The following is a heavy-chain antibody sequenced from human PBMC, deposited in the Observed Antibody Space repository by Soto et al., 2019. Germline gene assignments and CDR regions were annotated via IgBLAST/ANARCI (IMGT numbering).Heavy chain of an antibody. J-gene: IGHJ3*02. CDR1: GYTFTSYG. D-gene: IGHD3-22*01. CDR3: GRDYYDRSGYYYGQRGEAAFDI. Sequence: QVRLVQSGADVKKPGASVKVSCKASGYTFTSYGISWVRQAPGQGLEGMGWISAYNGNTNYAQKLRGRVTMTTDTLTSLAKLELRSLRSDDTAVDCCGRDYYDRSGYYYGQRGEAAFDIWGQGTMVTVSS. V-gene: IGHV1-18*01. CDR2: ISAYNGNT.